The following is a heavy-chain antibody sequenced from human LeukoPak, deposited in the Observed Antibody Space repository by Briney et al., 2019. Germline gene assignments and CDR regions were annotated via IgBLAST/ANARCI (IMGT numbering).Heavy chain of an antibody. CDR3: AKTLTDSRGYYWQSDY. CDR1: GFTFSSYA. J-gene: IGHJ4*02. Sequence: GGSLRLSCAASGFTFSSYAMSWVRQAPGKGLEWVSAISGSGGSIYYADSVKGRFTISRDNSKNTLYLQRNSLRAEDTAVYYCAKTLTDSRGYYWQSDYWGQGTLVTVSS. CDR2: ISGSGGSI. V-gene: IGHV3-23*01. D-gene: IGHD3-22*01.